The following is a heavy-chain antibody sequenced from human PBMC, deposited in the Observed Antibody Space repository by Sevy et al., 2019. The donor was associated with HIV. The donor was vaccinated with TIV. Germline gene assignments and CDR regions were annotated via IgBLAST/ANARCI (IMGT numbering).Heavy chain of an antibody. J-gene: IGHJ5*02. D-gene: IGHD5-18*01. Sequence: GGSLRLSCAASGFTFSSYAMSWVRQAPGKGLEWVSAISGSGGSTYYADSVKGRFTISRDNSKNTLYLQMNSLRAEDTAVYYCAKGGGYSYGYANWFDPWGQGTLVIVSS. CDR3: AKGGGYSYGYANWFDP. CDR1: GFTFSSYA. CDR2: ISGSGGST. V-gene: IGHV3-23*01.